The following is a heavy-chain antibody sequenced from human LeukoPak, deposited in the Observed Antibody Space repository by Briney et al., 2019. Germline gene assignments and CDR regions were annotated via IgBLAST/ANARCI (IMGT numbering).Heavy chain of an antibody. CDR2: ISAYNGNT. CDR1: GYTFTSYG. Sequence: ASVKVSCKASGYTFTSYGISWVRQAPGQGLEWMGWISAYNGNTNYAQKFQGRVTMTRNTSISTAYMELTSLRSDDTAVYSCARGPPSSQYFQHWGQGTLVTVSS. J-gene: IGHJ1*01. V-gene: IGHV1-18*01. D-gene: IGHD2-2*01. CDR3: ARGPPSSQYFQH.